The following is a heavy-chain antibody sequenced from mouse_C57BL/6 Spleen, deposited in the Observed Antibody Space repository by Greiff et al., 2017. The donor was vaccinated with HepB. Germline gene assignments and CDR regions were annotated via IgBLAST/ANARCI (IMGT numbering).Heavy chain of an antibody. CDR2: ISSGGSYN. D-gene: IGHD1-1*01. Sequence: EVQLVESGGDLVKPGGSLKLSCAASGFTFSSYGMSWVRQTPDKRLEWVATISSGGSYNYYPDSVKGRVTISRDNAKNTLYLQMSSLKSEDTAMYYWARQGITTVVAPDWYFDVWGTGTTVTVSS. J-gene: IGHJ1*03. V-gene: IGHV5-6*01. CDR1: GFTFSSYG. CDR3: ARQGITTVVAPDWYFDV.